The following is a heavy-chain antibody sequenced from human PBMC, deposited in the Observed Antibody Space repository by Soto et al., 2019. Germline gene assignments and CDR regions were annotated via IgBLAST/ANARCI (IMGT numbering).Heavy chain of an antibody. CDR3: ARAGYGDYDLAVYFDY. V-gene: IGHV1-3*01. J-gene: IGHJ4*02. D-gene: IGHD4-17*01. Sequence: GASVKVSCKASGYTFTSYAMHWVRQAPGQRLEWMGWINAGNGNTKYSQKFQGSVTITRDTSASTAYMELSSLRSEDTAVYYCARAGYGDYDLAVYFDYWGQGTLVTVSS. CDR1: GYTFTSYA. CDR2: INAGNGNT.